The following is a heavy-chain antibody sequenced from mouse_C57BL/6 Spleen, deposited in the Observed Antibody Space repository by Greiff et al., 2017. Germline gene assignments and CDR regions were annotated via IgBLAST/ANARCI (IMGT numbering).Heavy chain of an antibody. V-gene: IGHV6-6*01. CDR1: GFTFSDDW. Sequence: EVKVEESGGGLVQPGGSMKLSCAASGFTFSDDWMDWVSQSPEKGLEWVAEIRNKVNNHATYYAESVKGRFTISRDDSKSSVYLQMNSLIAVDTGIYYCTRRTGTAWFAYWGQGTLVTVSA. D-gene: IGHD4-1*01. CDR3: TRRTGTAWFAY. J-gene: IGHJ3*01. CDR2: IRNKVNNHAT.